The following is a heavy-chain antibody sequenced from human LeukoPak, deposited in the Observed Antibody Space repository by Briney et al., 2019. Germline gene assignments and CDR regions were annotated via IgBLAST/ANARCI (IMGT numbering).Heavy chain of an antibody. CDR3: AREHSSGYYYLDY. D-gene: IGHD3-22*01. V-gene: IGHV3-33*01. J-gene: IGHJ4*02. Sequence: GGSLRLSCAASGFTFSNYGFHWVRQAPGKGLEWVALIWYDGSNKYHADSVKGRFTISRDNSKNTLYLQMNSLRAEDTAVHYCAREHSSGYYYLDYWGQGTLVTVSS. CDR2: IWYDGSNK. CDR1: GFTFSNYG.